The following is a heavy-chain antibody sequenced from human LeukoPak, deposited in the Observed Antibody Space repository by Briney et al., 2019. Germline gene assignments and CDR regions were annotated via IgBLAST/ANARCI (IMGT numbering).Heavy chain of an antibody. V-gene: IGHV3-74*01. Sequence: GSLRLSCAASGFPFSSYWMDWVRQAPGKGLVWVARIDTAGSRSNYADSVKGRFTISRDNAKNTLYLQMNSLGAEDTAVYYCATGAKWGPSLFDYWGQGTLVTVSS. J-gene: IGHJ4*02. CDR3: ATGAKWGPSLFDY. D-gene: IGHD7-27*01. CDR1: GFPFSSYW. CDR2: IDTAGSRS.